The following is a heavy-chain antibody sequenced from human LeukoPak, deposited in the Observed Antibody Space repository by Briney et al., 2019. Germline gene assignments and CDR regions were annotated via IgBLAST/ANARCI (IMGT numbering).Heavy chain of an antibody. V-gene: IGHV4-59*01. CDR3: ARGGSYYDILTGYYPIDY. CDR2: IYYSGST. D-gene: IGHD3-9*01. Sequence: PSETLSLTCTVSGGSISSYYWSWIRQPPGKGLEWIGYIYYSGSTNYNPSLKSRVTISVDTSKNQFSLKLSSVIAADTAVYYCARGGSYYDILTGYYPIDYWGQGTLVTVSS. J-gene: IGHJ4*02. CDR1: GGSISSYY.